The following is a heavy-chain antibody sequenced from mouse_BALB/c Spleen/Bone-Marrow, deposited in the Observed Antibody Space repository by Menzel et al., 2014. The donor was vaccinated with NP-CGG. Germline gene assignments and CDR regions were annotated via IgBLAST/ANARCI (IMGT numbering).Heavy chain of an antibody. J-gene: IGHJ4*01. Sequence: VQLKESGGGLVQPGGSRKLSCAASGFTFSSFGMHWVRQAPEKGLEWVAYISSGSSTICYADTVKGRFTISRDNPKNTLFLQMTSLRSEDTAMYYCARSPYDYAAMDYWGQGTSVTVSS. CDR1: GFTFSSFG. V-gene: IGHV5-17*02. D-gene: IGHD2-4*01. CDR2: ISSGSSTI. CDR3: ARSPYDYAAMDY.